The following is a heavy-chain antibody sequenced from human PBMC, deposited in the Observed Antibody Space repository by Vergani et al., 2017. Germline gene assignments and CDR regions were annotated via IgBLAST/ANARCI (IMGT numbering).Heavy chain of an antibody. CDR1: GGSFSGYY. J-gene: IGHJ5*02. CDR3: ARGPKTYYYGSGSYYNGVGWFYP. Sequence: QVQLQQWGAGLLKPSETLSLTCAVYGGSFSGYYWSWIRQPPGKGLEWIGEINHSGSTNYNPSLKSRVTISVDTSKNQFSLKLSSVTAADTAVYYCARGPKTYYYGSGSYYNGVGWFYPWGQGTLVTVSS. V-gene: IGHV4-34*01. D-gene: IGHD3-10*01. CDR2: INHSGST.